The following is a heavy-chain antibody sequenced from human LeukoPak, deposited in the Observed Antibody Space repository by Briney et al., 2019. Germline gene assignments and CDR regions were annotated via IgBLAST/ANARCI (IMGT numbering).Heavy chain of an antibody. V-gene: IGHV1-69*01. D-gene: IGHD2-2*01. CDR1: GGTFSSYA. J-gene: IGHJ6*03. CDR3: AWGGEIVVEPDGDSYHYYMDV. Sequence: SVKVSCKASGGTFSSYAISWVRQAPGQGLEWMGGIIPIFGTANYAQKFQGRVTITADESTSTAYMELRSLKYDDTAVYYCAWGGEIVVEPDGDSYHYYMDVWGTGTTVTVSS. CDR2: IIPIFGTA.